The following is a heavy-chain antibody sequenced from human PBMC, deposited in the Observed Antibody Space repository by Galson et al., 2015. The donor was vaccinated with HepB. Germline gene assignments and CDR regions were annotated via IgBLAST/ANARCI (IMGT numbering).Heavy chain of an antibody. CDR1: GFTFSSYA. V-gene: IGHV3-23*01. J-gene: IGHJ5*02. CDR3: AKDWDGSFWFDL. D-gene: IGHD2-15*01. Sequence: SLRLSCAASGFTFSSYAMSWVRQAPGKGLEWVSAISGSGGSTYYADSVKGRFTISRDNSKNTLYLQMNSLRAEDTAVYYCAKDWDGSFWFDLWGQGTLVTVSS. CDR2: ISGSGGST.